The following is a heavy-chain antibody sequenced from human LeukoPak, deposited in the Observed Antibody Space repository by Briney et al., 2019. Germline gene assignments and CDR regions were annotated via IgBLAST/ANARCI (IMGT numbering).Heavy chain of an antibody. CDR1: GFTFSDYY. V-gene: IGHV3-11*04. J-gene: IGHJ4*02. D-gene: IGHD2-2*01. CDR3: ARETYCSSTSCPVDY. CDR2: ISSSGSTI. Sequence: GGSLRLSCAASGFTFSDYYMSWIRQAPGKGLEWVSYISSSGSTIYYADSVKGRFTISRDNAKNSLYLQMNSLRAEDTAVYYCARETYCSSTSCPVDYWGQGTLVTVSS.